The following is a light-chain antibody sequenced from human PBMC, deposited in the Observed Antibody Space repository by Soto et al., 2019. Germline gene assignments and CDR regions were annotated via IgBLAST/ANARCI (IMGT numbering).Light chain of an antibody. V-gene: IGKV3-11*01. CDR1: QSINIY. CDR2: DAS. CDR3: QQRSNWPIT. J-gene: IGKJ5*01. Sequence: ENVLTQSPGTLSFSAGERAQLSCRASQSINIYLAWYQQKPGQAPRLLIYDASNRATGIPARFSGSGSGTDFTLTISSLEPEDFAVYYCQQRSNWPITFGQGTRLEIK.